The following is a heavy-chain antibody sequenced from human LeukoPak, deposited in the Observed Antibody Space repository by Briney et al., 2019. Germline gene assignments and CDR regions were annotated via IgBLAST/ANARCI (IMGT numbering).Heavy chain of an antibody. CDR1: GFTFSSYG. J-gene: IGHJ4*02. CDR2: ISYDGSNK. V-gene: IGHV3-30*18. CDR3: AKDLLYYDSSGSPY. D-gene: IGHD3-22*01. Sequence: GSLRLSCAASGFTFSSYGMHWVRQAPGKGLEGVAVISYDGSNKYYSDSVKGRFTISRDNSKNTLYLQMNSMRAEDTAVYYCAKDLLYYDSSGSPYWGQGTLVTVSS.